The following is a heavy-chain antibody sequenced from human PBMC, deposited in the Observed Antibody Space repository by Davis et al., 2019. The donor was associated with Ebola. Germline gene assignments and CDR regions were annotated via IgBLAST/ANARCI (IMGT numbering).Heavy chain of an antibody. Sequence: PSETLSLTCTVSGGSISSYYWSWIRQPPGKGLEWIGYIYYSGSTNYNPSLKSRVTISVDTSKNQFSLKLSSVTAADTAVYYCARALRGLELDYWGQGTLVTVSS. J-gene: IGHJ4*02. CDR3: ARALRGLELDY. V-gene: IGHV4-59*01. D-gene: IGHD1-7*01. CDR1: GGSISSYY. CDR2: IYYSGST.